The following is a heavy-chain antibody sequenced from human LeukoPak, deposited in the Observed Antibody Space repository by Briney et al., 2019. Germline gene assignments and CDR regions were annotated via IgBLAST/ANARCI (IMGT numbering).Heavy chain of an antibody. D-gene: IGHD6-13*01. J-gene: IGHJ4*02. CDR1: GYSFTNYG. CDR3: ARGGVSNSWYRTPDY. Sequence: ASVKVSCKASGYSFTNYGISWVRQAPGQGLEWMGWISTYDGNTNYVQKLQGRVTMTTDTSTSTAYMELRSLRSDDTAVYYCARGGVSNSWYRTPDYWGQRTLVAVSS. V-gene: IGHV1-18*01. CDR2: ISTYDGNT.